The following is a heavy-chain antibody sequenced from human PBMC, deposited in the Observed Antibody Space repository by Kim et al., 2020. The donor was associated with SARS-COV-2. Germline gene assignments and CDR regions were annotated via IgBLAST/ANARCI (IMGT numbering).Heavy chain of an antibody. CDR3: ARHYYNSSDYYSEGCFDL. J-gene: IGHJ2*01. Sequence: SETLSLTCTVAGGSISNYYWSWIRQPPGKGLEWIGYIYYSGSTKNNPSLKSRVTISVDTSKNQFSLKLSSVTAADTAVYYCARHYYNSSDYYSEGCFDLWGRGTLVTVSS. D-gene: IGHD3-22*01. CDR2: IYYSGST. V-gene: IGHV4-59*08. CDR1: GGSISNYY.